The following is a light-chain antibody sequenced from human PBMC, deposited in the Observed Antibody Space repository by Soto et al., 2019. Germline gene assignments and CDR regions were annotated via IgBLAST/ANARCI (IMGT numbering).Light chain of an antibody. CDR1: QSVSSAL. CDR2: RAS. V-gene: IGKV3-20*01. CDR3: QQYESSPLT. J-gene: IGKJ4*01. Sequence: EIVLTQSPDTLSLSPGERATLSCRASQSVSSALLAWYQQKPGQAPRLLIYRASTRATGIPDRFTGSGSGTDFTLTISRLEPEDFAVYYCQQYESSPLTLAGGPRWRSN.